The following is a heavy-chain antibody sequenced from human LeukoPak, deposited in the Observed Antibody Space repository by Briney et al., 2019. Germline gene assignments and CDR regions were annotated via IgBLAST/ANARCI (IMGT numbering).Heavy chain of an antibody. V-gene: IGHV4-39*07. J-gene: IGHJ6*03. CDR3: ARAKGYCSSTSCWYPYYYYMDV. CDR2: IYYSGST. Sequence: SETLSLTCTVSGGSISSSSYYWGWIRQPPGKGLEWIGNIYYSGSTNYNPSLKSRVTISVDTSKNQFSLKMSSVTAADTAVYYCARAKGYCSSTSCWYPYYYYMDVWGKGTTVTISS. CDR1: GGSISSSSYY. D-gene: IGHD2-2*01.